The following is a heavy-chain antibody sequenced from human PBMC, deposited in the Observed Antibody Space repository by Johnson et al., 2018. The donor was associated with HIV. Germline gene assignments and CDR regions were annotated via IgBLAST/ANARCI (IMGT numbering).Heavy chain of an antibody. V-gene: IGHV3-20*04. D-gene: IGHD2-15*01. J-gene: IGHJ3*02. CDR1: GFTFDDYG. CDR3: ARALGYCSGGSCPLDAFDI. CDR2: INWNGGST. Sequence: VQLVESGGGVVRPGGSLRLSCAVSGFTFDDYGMSWVRQVPGKGLEWVSGINWNGGSTGYADSVKDRFTISRDNSKNSLYLQMGSLRAEDMAVYYCARALGYCSGGSCPLDAFDIWGQGTMVTVSS.